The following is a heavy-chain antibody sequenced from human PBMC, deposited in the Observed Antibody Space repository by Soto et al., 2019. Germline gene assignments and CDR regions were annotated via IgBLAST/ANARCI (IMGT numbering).Heavy chain of an antibody. Sequence: SETLSLTCTVSGGSISSYYWSWIRQPPGKGLEWIGYIYYSGSTNYNPSLKSRVTISVDTSKNQFSLKLSSVTAADTAAYYCARQAGRYSSSWFDPWGQGTLVTVSS. CDR2: IYYSGST. V-gene: IGHV4-59*01. J-gene: IGHJ5*02. D-gene: IGHD6-13*01. CDR3: ARQAGRYSSSWFDP. CDR1: GGSISSYY.